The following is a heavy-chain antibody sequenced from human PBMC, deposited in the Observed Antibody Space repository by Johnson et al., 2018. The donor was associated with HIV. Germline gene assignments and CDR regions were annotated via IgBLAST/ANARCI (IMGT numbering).Heavy chain of an antibody. D-gene: IGHD6-13*01. V-gene: IGHV3-30*19. CDR3: ARSYSSLDAFDI. Sequence: QVQLVESGGGVVQPGRSLRLSCAASGFTFNPYGIHWVRRAPGKGLEWVALISYDGSNEYYADSVKGRFTISRDNSKTTLYLPMNSLRAEDTAVYYCARSYSSLDAFDIWGQGTMVTVSS. J-gene: IGHJ3*02. CDR2: ISYDGSNE. CDR1: GFTFNPYG.